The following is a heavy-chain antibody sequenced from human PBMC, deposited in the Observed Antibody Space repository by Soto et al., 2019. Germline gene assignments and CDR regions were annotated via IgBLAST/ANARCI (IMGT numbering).Heavy chain of an antibody. Sequence: PSETLSLTCAVYGGSFSGYYWSWIRQPPGKGLEWIGEINHSGSTNYNPSLKSRVTISVDTSKNQFSLKLSSVTAADTAVYYCASNSYGYIFYDYWGQGTLVTVS. D-gene: IGHD5-18*01. V-gene: IGHV4-34*01. CDR3: ASNSYGYIFYDY. CDR1: GGSFSGYY. CDR2: INHSGST. J-gene: IGHJ4*02.